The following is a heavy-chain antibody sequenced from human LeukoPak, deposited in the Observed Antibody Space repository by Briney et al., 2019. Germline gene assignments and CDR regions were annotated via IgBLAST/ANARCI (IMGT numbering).Heavy chain of an antibody. Sequence: PSETLSLSCTVSGVSIRRGVYYWSWIRQHPGQGLGWMCYIYYSGSTYYNPSLKSRVTISVDTSKNQFSLKLSSVTAADTAVYYCAREPRIHSLYWYFDLWGRGTLVTVSS. V-gene: IGHV4-31*03. D-gene: IGHD1-14*01. CDR3: AREPRIHSLYWYFDL. J-gene: IGHJ2*01. CDR1: GVSIRRGVYY. CDR2: IYYSGST.